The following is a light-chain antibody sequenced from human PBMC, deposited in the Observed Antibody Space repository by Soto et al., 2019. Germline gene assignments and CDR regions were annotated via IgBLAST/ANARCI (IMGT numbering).Light chain of an antibody. Sequence: QSALTQPPSVSGSPGQSVTISCTVTSSDVGDYEHVSWYQLAPGTAPKLLISDVINRPSGVPDRFSGSKSGNTPSLTISGLQPEDEADYYCCSYVGSGTWVFGGGTKVTVL. V-gene: IGLV2-18*02. J-gene: IGLJ3*02. CDR2: DVI. CDR3: CSYVGSGTWV. CDR1: SSDVGDYEH.